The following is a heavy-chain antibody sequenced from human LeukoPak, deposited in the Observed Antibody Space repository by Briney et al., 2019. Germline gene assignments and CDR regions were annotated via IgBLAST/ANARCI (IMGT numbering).Heavy chain of an antibody. CDR1: GFIFDDYG. Sequence: PGGSLRLSCAASGFIFDDYGMSWVRQAPGKGLEWVAGINWNGGSIGYADSVKGRFTISRDNAKNSLYLQMDSLRAEETALYHFARDDQDRDAFDIWGQGTMVTVSS. CDR2: INWNGGSI. J-gene: IGHJ3*02. CDR3: ARDDQDRDAFDI. V-gene: IGHV3-20*01. D-gene: IGHD3-22*01.